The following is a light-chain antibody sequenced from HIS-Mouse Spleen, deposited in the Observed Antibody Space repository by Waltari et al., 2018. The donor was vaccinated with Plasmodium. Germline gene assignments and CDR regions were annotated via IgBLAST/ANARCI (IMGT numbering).Light chain of an antibody. CDR3: QQYNNWSFT. J-gene: IGKJ3*01. V-gene: IGKV3-15*01. Sequence: EIVMTQSPATLSVSPGERATLSCRASQRVSSNFAWYQQNPGQAPRLRIYGASTRATGIPARFSGSESGTEFTLTISSLQSEDFAVYYCQQYNNWSFTFGPGTKVDIK. CDR1: QRVSSN. CDR2: GAS.